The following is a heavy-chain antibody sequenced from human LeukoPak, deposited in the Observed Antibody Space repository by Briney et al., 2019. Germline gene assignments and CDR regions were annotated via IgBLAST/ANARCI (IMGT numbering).Heavy chain of an antibody. CDR1: GFTFSSYA. CDR3: AKGPPCVFRGCDCYLGDY. J-gene: IGHJ4*02. V-gene: IGHV3-23*01. CDR2: ISGSGGST. D-gene: IGHD2-21*02. Sequence: GGPLRLSCAASGFTFSSYAMSWVRQAPGKGLEWVSAISGSGGSTYYADSVKGRFTISRDNSKNTLYLQMNSLRAEDTAVYYCAKGPPCVFRGCDCYLGDYWGQGTLVTVSS.